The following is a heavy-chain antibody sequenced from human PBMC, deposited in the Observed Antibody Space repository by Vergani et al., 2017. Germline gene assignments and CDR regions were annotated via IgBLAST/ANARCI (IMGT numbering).Heavy chain of an antibody. V-gene: IGHV4-34*01. CDR3: ARSIHLNGARFSV. J-gene: IGHJ3*01. Sequence: QVQLQQWGAVLLKPSETLSLTCAVYGRSFSGYYWSWIRQPPGKGLEWIGEINHSGSTNYNPSLKSRVTISVDTSKNQFFLKLSSVTAADTAVYYCARSIHLNGARFSVWGQGTMVTVSS. CDR2: INHSGST. D-gene: IGHD1-1*01. CDR1: GRSFSGYY.